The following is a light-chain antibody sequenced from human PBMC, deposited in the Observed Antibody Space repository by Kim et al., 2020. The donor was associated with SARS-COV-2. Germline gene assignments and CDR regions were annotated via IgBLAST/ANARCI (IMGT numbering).Light chain of an antibody. J-gene: IGKJ2*01. CDR3: QQYNDCPYT. V-gene: IGKV3-15*01. CDR1: QSVSGF. Sequence: EIVMTQSPATLSVSPGERATLSCRASQSVSGFLGWYQQKPGQSTRLLLYGASTRATGIPARFSGSGSGTEFTLTISSLQSEDFAVYYCQQYNDCPYTFGQGTKLEI. CDR2: GAS.